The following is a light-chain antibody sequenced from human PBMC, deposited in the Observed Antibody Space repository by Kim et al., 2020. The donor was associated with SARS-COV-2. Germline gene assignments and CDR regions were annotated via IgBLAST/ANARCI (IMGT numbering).Light chain of an antibody. Sequence: QSALTQPASVSGSPGQSNTISCTGPSSDVGSYNLVSWYQHHPGKVPKVVIYEVNKRPSGVSYRFSGSKSGNTASLTISGLQAEDEADYYCCAYAPSSTFVLFGGGTQLTVL. J-gene: IGLJ3*02. V-gene: IGLV2-23*02. CDR3: CAYAPSSTFVL. CDR1: SSDVGSYNL. CDR2: EVN.